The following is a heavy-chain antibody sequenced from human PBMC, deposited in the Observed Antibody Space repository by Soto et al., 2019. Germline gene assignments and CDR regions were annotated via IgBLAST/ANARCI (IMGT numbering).Heavy chain of an antibody. CDR3: SRGYSYGYGFYYFDY. CDR1: GFTVSSNY. D-gene: IGHD5-18*01. CDR2: IYSGGST. V-gene: IGHV3-53*04. J-gene: IGHJ4*02. Sequence: EVQLVESGGGLVQPGGSLRLSCAASGFTVSSNYMSWVRQAPGKGLEWVSVIYSGGSTYYADSVKGRFTISRHNSKNTLYLQMHSLRAEDTAVYYCSRGYSYGYGFYYFDYWGQGTLVTVSS.